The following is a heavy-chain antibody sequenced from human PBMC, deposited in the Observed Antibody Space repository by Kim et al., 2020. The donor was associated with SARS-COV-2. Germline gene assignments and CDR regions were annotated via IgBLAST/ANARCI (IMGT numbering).Heavy chain of an antibody. Sequence: GGSLRLSCAASGFTFSSYAMSWVRQAPGKGLEWVSVIYSGGSSTYYADSVKGRFTISRDNSKNTLYLQMNSLRAEDTAVYYCANFLGCFDYWGQGTLVTVSS. CDR3: ANFLGCFDY. CDR2: IYSGGSST. V-gene: IGHV3-23*03. CDR1: GFTFSSYA. D-gene: IGHD3-3*01. J-gene: IGHJ4*02.